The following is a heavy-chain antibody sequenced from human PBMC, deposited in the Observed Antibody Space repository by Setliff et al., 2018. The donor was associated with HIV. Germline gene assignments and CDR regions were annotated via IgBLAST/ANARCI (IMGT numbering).Heavy chain of an antibody. CDR3: ARRTATGTSATFDS. D-gene: IGHD2-21*02. V-gene: IGHV4-39*07. CDR1: GGSIRTGAYY. J-gene: IGHJ4*02. Sequence: SETLSLTCTVSGGSIRTGAYYWGWIRQPPGKGLEWIGSIYYDGRTFYKPSLKSRLTISVDTSKNQFSLSLNSVTAADTAVYYCARRTATGTSATFDSWGQGSLVTVSS. CDR2: IYYDGRT.